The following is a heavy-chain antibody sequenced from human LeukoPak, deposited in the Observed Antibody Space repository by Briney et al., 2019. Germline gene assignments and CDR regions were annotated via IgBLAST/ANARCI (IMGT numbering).Heavy chain of an antibody. CDR2: IYSSGST. D-gene: IGHD1-26*01. CDR1: GVSISSTNSY. CDR3: ARKTEGATTGIDY. Sequence: PSETLSLTCTVSGVSISSTNSYWGWIRQSPRTGLEWFGNIYSSGSTYYNPSLKSRVTISIDTSENQFSLKLTSVTAADTAVYYCARKTEGATTGIDYWGQGTLVTVSS. J-gene: IGHJ4*02. V-gene: IGHV4-39*07.